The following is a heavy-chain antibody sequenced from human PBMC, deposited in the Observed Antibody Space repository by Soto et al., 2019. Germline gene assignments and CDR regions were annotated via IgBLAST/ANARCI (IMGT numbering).Heavy chain of an antibody. CDR2: MNPNSGNT. Sequence: QVQLVQSGAEVKKPGASVKVSCKASGYTCTSYDINWVRQATGQGLEWMGWMNPNSGNTGYAQKFQGRVTMTRNTARSTAYMELSSLRSEDTAVYYCARGWDCSGGSCYEFGDWGQGTLVTVSS. V-gene: IGHV1-8*01. J-gene: IGHJ4*02. D-gene: IGHD2-15*01. CDR1: GYTCTSYD. CDR3: ARGWDCSGGSCYEFGD.